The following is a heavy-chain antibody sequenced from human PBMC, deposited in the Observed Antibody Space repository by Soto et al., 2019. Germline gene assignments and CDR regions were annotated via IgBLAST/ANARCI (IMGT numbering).Heavy chain of an antibody. CDR3: AHSSTDLYHAMDV. J-gene: IGHJ6*02. Sequence: QITLKESGPTLVKPTQTLTLTCAFSGLSLTTNGLSVGWVRQPPGKALEWLALIYWDDDKRYSPSLKSRFTITTNTSKNQAVLTMTNKDPVDTAKYYCAHSSTDLYHAMDVWGQGTTVSVSS. V-gene: IGHV2-5*02. CDR1: GLSLTTNGLS. CDR2: IYWDDDK. D-gene: IGHD3-16*01.